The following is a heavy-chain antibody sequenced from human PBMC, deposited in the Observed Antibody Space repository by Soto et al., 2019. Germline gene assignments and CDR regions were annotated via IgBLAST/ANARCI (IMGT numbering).Heavy chain of an antibody. Sequence: PSETLSLTCTVSGGSISSGDYYWSWIRQPPGKGLEWIGYIYYSGSTYYNPSLKSRVTISVDTSKNQFSLKLSSVTAADTAVYYCARNRDYYDSSGYFSWGQGTLVTVSS. V-gene: IGHV4-30-4*01. CDR1: GGSISSGDYY. CDR2: IYYSGST. CDR3: ARNRDYYDSSGYFS. D-gene: IGHD3-22*01. J-gene: IGHJ5*02.